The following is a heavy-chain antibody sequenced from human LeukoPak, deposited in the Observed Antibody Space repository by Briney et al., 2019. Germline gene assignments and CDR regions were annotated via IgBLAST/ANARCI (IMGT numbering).Heavy chain of an antibody. D-gene: IGHD6-19*01. CDR2: IYHSGST. J-gene: IGHJ4*02. CDR1: GGSISSSNW. Sequence: SETLSLTCAVSGGSISSSNWWSWVRQPPGKGLEWSGEIYHSGSTNYNPSLKSRVTISVDKSKNQFSLKLSSVTAADTAVYYCARSPGGGIAVAGTGIDYWGQGTLVTVSS. V-gene: IGHV4-4*02. CDR3: ARSPGGGIAVAGTGIDY.